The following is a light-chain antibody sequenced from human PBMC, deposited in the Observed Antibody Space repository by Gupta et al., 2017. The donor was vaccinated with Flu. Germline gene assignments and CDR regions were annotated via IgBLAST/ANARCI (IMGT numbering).Light chain of an antibody. V-gene: IGKV1-17*01. CDR1: QDIRND. J-gene: IGKJ2*02. CDR2: AAS. CDR3: LQHNAYPCT. Sequence: GDRVTITCRASQDIRNDLGWYQQTPGKAPRRLIYAASSLQSGVPSRFSGSGSGTEFTLTISSLQPEDFATYFCLQHNAYPCTFGQGTKLEIK.